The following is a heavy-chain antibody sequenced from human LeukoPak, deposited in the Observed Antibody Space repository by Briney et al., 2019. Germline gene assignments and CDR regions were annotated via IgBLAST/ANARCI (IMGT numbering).Heavy chain of an antibody. CDR2: ISYDGSNK. D-gene: IGHD3-22*01. V-gene: IGHV3-30*04. CDR1: GFTFSSYA. Sequence: PGGSLRLSCAASGFTFSSYAMHWVRQAPGKGLEWVAVISYDGSNKYYADSVKGRFTISRDNSKNTLYLQMNSLRAEDTAVYYCARAPSGYQINWYFDLWGRGTLVTVSS. CDR3: ARAPSGYQINWYFDL. J-gene: IGHJ2*01.